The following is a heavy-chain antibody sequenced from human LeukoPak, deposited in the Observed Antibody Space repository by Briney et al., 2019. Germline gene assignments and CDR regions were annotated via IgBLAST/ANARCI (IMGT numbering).Heavy chain of an antibody. CDR3: ARTYYDILTGSHDAFDI. CDR1: GYTFTSYY. J-gene: IGHJ3*02. V-gene: IGHV1-46*03. D-gene: IGHD3-9*01. CDR2: INPSGGST. Sequence: ASVKASCKASGYTFTSYYMHWVRQAPGQGLEWMGIINPSGGSTRYAQKFQGRVTMTRDTSTSTVYMELSSLRSEDTAVYYCARTYYDILTGSHDAFDIWGQGTMVTVSS.